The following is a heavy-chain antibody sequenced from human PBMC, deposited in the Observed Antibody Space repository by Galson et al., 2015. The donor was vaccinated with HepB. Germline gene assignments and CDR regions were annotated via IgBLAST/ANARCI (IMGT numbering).Heavy chain of an antibody. CDR2: ISSSSTSI. V-gene: IGHV3-48*01. CDR1: GFTFNRYS. J-gene: IGHJ4*02. CDR3: ARDQVGQWLGNFDY. Sequence: SLRLSCAASGFTFNRYSMNWVRQAPGKGLEWVSYISSSSTSIHYVDSVKGRFTISRDNAKNSLYLQMNSLRAEDTAVYYCARDQVGQWLGNFDYWGQGVLVTVSS. D-gene: IGHD6-19*01.